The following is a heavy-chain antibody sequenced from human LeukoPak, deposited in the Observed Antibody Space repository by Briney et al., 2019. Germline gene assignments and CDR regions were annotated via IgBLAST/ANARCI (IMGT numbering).Heavy chain of an antibody. Sequence: ASVKVSCKASGYTFTGYYMHWVRQAPGQGLEWMGWINPNSGGTNYAQKFQGRVTMTRDTSISTAYMELSRLRSDDTAVYYCARGRGYCSSTSCPPRWFDPWGQGTLVTVSS. V-gene: IGHV1-2*02. CDR2: INPNSGGT. CDR1: GYTFTGYY. CDR3: ARGRGYCSSTSCPPRWFDP. J-gene: IGHJ5*02. D-gene: IGHD2-2*01.